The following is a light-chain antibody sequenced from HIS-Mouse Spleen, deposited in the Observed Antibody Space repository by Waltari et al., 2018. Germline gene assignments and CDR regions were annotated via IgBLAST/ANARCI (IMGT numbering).Light chain of an antibody. J-gene: IGKJ1*01. CDR1: QGISSY. Sequence: DIQLTQSPSFLSASVGDRVTITCRDSQGISSYLAWYQQKPGKAPKLLIYAASTLQSGVPSRFSGSGSGTEFTLTISSLQAEDFATYYCQQLNSYPPTFGQGTKVEIK. CDR2: AAS. CDR3: QQLNSYPPT. V-gene: IGKV1-9*01.